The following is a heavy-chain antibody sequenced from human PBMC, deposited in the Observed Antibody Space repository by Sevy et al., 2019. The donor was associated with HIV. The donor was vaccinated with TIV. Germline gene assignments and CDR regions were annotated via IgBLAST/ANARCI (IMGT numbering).Heavy chain of an antibody. CDR3: ARGRKTTQEWLEELDYYYGMDV. D-gene: IGHD2-8*01. J-gene: IGHJ6*02. V-gene: IGHV3-30*02. CDR2: IRYDGSNK. CDR1: GFTFSTYD. Sequence: GGSLRLSCAASGFTFSTYDMHWVRQAPGKGLEWVAYIRYDGSNKYYGDSVRGRFTISRDNSKSTLYVQLNSLRAEDTAVYYCARGRKTTQEWLEELDYYYGMDVWDQGTSVTVSS.